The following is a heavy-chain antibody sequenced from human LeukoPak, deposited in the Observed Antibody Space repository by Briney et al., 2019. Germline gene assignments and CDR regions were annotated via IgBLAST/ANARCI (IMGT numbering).Heavy chain of an antibody. CDR2: XXPNSGNT. CDR1: XYTFTSYD. Sequence: XASXYTFTSYDINWVRQAAGQGLEWXGXXXPNSGNTGYAQKFQGRVTMTRNTSISTAYMELSSLRSEDTAVYYCARGGYCSGGSCYRNWFDPWGQGTLVTVSS. J-gene: IGHJ5*02. CDR3: ARGGYCSGGSCYRNWFDP. V-gene: IGHV1-8*01. D-gene: IGHD2-15*01.